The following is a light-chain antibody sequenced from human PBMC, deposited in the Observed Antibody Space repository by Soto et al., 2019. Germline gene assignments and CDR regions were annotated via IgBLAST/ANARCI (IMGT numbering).Light chain of an antibody. CDR1: QSVSSN. J-gene: IGKJ1*01. Sequence: EIVMTQSPGTLSVSPGERATLSCRASQSVSSNVAWYQQKPGQAPRLLIYGASTKATVIPARFSGSGSGTEFTLTISGLQSEDFAVYYCQHYNNWPPWTFGQGTKVEIK. V-gene: IGKV3-15*01. CDR2: GAS. CDR3: QHYNNWPPWT.